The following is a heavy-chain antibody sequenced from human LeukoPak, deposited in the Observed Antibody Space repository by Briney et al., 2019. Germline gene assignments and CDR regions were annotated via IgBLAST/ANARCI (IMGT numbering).Heavy chain of an antibody. CDR2: ISSSSSYI. CDR3: ARCYYDSSGYYYSVALGMDV. Sequence: KPGGSLRLSCAASGFTFSSYSMNWVRQAPGKGLEWVSSISSSSSYIYYADSVKGRFTISRDNAKNSLYLQMNSVRAEDTAVYYCARCYYDSSGYYYSVALGMDVWGQGTTVTVSS. CDR1: GFTFSSYS. V-gene: IGHV3-21*01. D-gene: IGHD3-22*01. J-gene: IGHJ6*02.